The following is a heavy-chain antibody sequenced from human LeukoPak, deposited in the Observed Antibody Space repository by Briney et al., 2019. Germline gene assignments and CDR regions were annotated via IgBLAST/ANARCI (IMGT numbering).Heavy chain of an antibody. Sequence: SETLSLTCTVSGGSIRSHYWSWIRQPPGKGVEWIGNMYYSGSTNYNPSLKSRVTISVDTSKNQFSLKLSSVTAADTAVYYCAKIHGIAVAASERWDQFYYYAMDVWGQGTTVTVSS. CDR1: GGSIRSHY. CDR3: AKIHGIAVAASERWDQFYYYAMDV. D-gene: IGHD6-19*01. CDR2: MYYSGST. V-gene: IGHV4-59*11. J-gene: IGHJ6*02.